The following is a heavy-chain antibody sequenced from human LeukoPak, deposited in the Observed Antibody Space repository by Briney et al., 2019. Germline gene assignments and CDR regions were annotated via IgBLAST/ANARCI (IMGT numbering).Heavy chain of an antibody. V-gene: IGHV3-30*18. CDR3: AKDRVSAVTAIPYYYYGMDV. J-gene: IGHJ6*02. Sequence: QPGGSLRLSCAASGFTFSSYGMHWVRQAPGKGLEWVAVISHDGSNKYYADSVKGRFTISRDNSKNTLYLQMNSLRAEDTAVYYCAKDRVSAVTAIPYYYYGMDVWGQGTTVTVSS. CDR2: ISHDGSNK. D-gene: IGHD2-21*02. CDR1: GFTFSSYG.